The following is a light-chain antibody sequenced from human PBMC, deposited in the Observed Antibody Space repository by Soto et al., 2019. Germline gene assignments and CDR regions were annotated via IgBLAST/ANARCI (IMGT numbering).Light chain of an antibody. Sequence: DIPMTQSPSTLSASVGDRVTITCRASQSISSWLAWYQQKPGKAPKLLIYDASSLESGVPSRFSGSGSGTEFTLTIISLQPDDFATYYCQQYNSYSTFGQGTKVEIK. J-gene: IGKJ1*01. V-gene: IGKV1-5*01. CDR2: DAS. CDR1: QSISSW. CDR3: QQYNSYST.